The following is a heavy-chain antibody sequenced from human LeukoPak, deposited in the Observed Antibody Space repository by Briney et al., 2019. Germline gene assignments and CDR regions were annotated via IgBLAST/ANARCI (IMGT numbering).Heavy chain of an antibody. J-gene: IGHJ1*01. D-gene: IGHD3-22*01. V-gene: IGHV3-7*01. CDR3: ASSHDSSGND. Sequence: QPGGSLRLSCVASGFSFSSYWMAWVRQAPGKGLEWVANIKYDGSLKFYVDSVKGRFTISRDNAKNSLYLEMHTLRADDTAVHFSASSHDSSGNDWGQGTMVTVSS. CDR2: IKYDGSLK. CDR1: GFSFSSYW.